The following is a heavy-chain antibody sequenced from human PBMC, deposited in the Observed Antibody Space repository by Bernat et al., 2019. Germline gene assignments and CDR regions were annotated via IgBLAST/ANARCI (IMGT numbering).Heavy chain of an antibody. D-gene: IGHD3-22*01. CDR3: TRLTNYYDSSGPDYYYYGMDV. CDR2: IRSKANSYAT. CDR1: GFAFNGSA. V-gene: IGHV3-73*01. J-gene: IGHJ6*02. Sequence: EVHLVESGGDLVQPGGSLRLSCAASGFAFNGSAMHWVRQASGKGLEWVGRIRSKANSYATAYAASVKGRFTISRDDSKNTAYLQMNSLKTEDTAVYYCTRLTNYYDSSGPDYYYYGMDVWGQGTTVTVSS.